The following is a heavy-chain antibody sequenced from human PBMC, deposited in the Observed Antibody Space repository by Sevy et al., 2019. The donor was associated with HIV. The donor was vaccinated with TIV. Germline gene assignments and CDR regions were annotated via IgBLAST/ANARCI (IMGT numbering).Heavy chain of an antibody. J-gene: IGHJ6*02. Sequence: GGSLRLSCAASGCTFSSYSMNWVRQAPGKGLEWVSYISSSSSTIYYADSVKGRFTISRDNAKNSLYLQMNSLRDEDTAVYYCARDLQLLETDTYYYGMDVWGQGTTVTVSS. V-gene: IGHV3-48*02. CDR1: GCTFSSYS. CDR3: ARDLQLLETDTYYYGMDV. D-gene: IGHD2-2*01. CDR2: ISSSSSTI.